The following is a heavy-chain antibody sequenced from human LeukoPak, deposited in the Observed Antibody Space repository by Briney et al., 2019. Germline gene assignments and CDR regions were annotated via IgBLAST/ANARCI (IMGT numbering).Heavy chain of an antibody. CDR3: ARGPSGYHNT. Sequence: PGGSLRLSCAASGFTFSSYAMHWVRQAPGKGLEYVSAISSNGGSTYYANSVKGRFTISRDNSKNTLYFQMGSLRAEDMAVYYCARGPSGYHNTGGQGTLVTVSS. V-gene: IGHV3-64*01. CDR1: GFTFSSYA. D-gene: IGHD5-12*01. J-gene: IGHJ4*02. CDR2: ISSNGGST.